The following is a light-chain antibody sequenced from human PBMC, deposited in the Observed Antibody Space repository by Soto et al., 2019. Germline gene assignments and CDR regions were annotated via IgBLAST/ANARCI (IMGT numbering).Light chain of an antibody. CDR1: QSVLYSSNNKNY. CDR3: QQYYSTRRT. CDR2: WAS. Sequence: DIVMTQSPDSLAVSLGERATINCKSSQSVLYSSNNKNYLAWYQQKPGQPPKLLIYWASTRESGVPDRFRGSGSGTDFTLTISSLQAEDGAVYYCQQYYSTRRTFGQGNKVEIK. J-gene: IGKJ1*01. V-gene: IGKV4-1*01.